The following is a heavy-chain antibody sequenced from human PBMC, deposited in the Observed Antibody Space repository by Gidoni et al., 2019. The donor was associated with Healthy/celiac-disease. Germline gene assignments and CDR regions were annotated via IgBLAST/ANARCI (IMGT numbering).Heavy chain of an antibody. Sequence: QVQLVQSGAEVKKPGASVKVSCKASGYTFTSSYMHWVRQAPGQGLEWMGIINPSGGSTSYAQKFQGRVTMTRDTSTSTVYMELSSLRSEDTAVYYCARGGDCSGGSCYSVSYWGQGTLVTVSS. CDR1: GYTFTSSY. J-gene: IGHJ4*02. CDR3: ARGGDCSGGSCYSVSY. V-gene: IGHV1-46*01. D-gene: IGHD2-15*01. CDR2: INPSGGST.